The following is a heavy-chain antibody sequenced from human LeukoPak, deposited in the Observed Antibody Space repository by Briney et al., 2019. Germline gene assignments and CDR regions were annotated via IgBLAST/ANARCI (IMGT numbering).Heavy chain of an antibody. CDR2: IYHSGRT. Sequence: TSETLSLTCTVSGGSISSSNWWSWVRQPPGKGLEWIGEIYHSGRTNYNPSLKSRVAISVDKSKNQFSLKLSSVTAADTAVYFCARGFRGDNFDYWGQGTLVTVSS. D-gene: IGHD7-27*01. CDR1: GGSISSSNW. CDR3: ARGFRGDNFDY. J-gene: IGHJ4*02. V-gene: IGHV4-4*02.